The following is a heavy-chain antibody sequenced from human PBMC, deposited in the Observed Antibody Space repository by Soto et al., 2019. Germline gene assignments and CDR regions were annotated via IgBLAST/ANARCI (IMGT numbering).Heavy chain of an antibody. CDR2: INPNSGGT. CDR3: ARVSPVDSSGYYPPWAGGGMDV. D-gene: IGHD3-22*01. J-gene: IGHJ6*02. V-gene: IGHV1-2*02. CDR1: GYTFTGYY. Sequence: GASVKVSCKASGYTFTGYYMHWVRQAPGQGLEWMGWINPNSGGTNYAQKFQGRVTMTRDTSISTAYMELSRLRSDDTAVYYCARVSPVDSSGYYPPWAGGGMDVWGQGTTVTVSS.